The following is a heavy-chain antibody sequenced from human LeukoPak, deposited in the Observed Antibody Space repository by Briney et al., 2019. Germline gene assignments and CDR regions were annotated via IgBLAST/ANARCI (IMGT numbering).Heavy chain of an antibody. D-gene: IGHD4-17*01. V-gene: IGHV3-53*01. CDR3: ATTTVTTFYYYYGMDV. CDR2: IYSGGTT. Sequence: GGSLRLSCAASGFTFSSYAMHWVRQAPGKGLEWVSIIYSGGTTYYADSVKGRFTISRDNSKNTLYLQMNSLRAEDTAVYYCATTTVTTFYYYYGMDVWGQGTTVTVS. J-gene: IGHJ6*02. CDR1: GFTFSSYA.